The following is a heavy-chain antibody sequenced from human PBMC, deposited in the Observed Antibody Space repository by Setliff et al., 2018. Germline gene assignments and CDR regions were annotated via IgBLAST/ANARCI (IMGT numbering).Heavy chain of an antibody. V-gene: IGHV3-15*07. CDR1: GFTFSNAW. CDR3: ARDNDTPDNAFDI. CDR2: IKSKTDGGTT. Sequence: GGSLRLSCAASGFTFSNAWMNWVRQAPGKGLEWVGRIKSKTDGGTTDSVKGRFTISRDNSKNTLYLQMDSLRADDTAMYYCARDNDTPDNAFDIWGQGTMVTVSS. D-gene: IGHD3-22*01. J-gene: IGHJ3*02.